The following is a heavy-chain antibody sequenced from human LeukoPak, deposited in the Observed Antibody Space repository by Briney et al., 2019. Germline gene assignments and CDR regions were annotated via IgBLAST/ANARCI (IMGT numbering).Heavy chain of an antibody. Sequence: GESLKISCKGSGYSFTSYWIGWVRQMPGKGLEWMGIIYPGDSDTRYSPSLQGQVTISADKSISTAYLQWSSLKASDTAMYYCARLPVRGVITYNWFDPWGQGTLVTVSS. V-gene: IGHV5-51*01. J-gene: IGHJ5*02. CDR2: IYPGDSDT. CDR1: GYSFTSYW. CDR3: ARLPVRGVITYNWFDP. D-gene: IGHD3-10*01.